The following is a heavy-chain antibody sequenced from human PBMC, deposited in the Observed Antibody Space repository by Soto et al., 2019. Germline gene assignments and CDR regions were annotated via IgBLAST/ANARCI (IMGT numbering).Heavy chain of an antibody. CDR1: GGTFSSYA. J-gene: IGHJ4*02. Sequence: SVKVSCKASGGTFSSYAISWVRQAPGQGLEWMGGIIPIFGTANYAQKLQSSVTITADESTSTAYMELSSLRSEDTAVYYCARELISGYDWKYDCGQGPLVTVYS. CDR2: IIPIFGTA. D-gene: IGHD5-12*01. V-gene: IGHV1-69*13. CDR3: ARELISGYDWKYD.